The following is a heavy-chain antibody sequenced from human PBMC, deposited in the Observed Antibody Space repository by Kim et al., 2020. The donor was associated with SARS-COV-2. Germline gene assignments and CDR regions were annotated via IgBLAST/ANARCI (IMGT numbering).Heavy chain of an antibody. V-gene: IGHV4-34*01. Sequence: SETLSLTCAVYGGSFSGYYWSWIRQPPGKGLEWIGEINHSGSTNYNPSLKSRVTISVDTSKNQFSLKLSSVTAADTAVYYCARGRGGTTVVTLGLGYYYYGMDVWGPGTTVTVSS. CDR1: GGSFSGYY. CDR3: ARGRGGTTVVTLGLGYYYYGMDV. D-gene: IGHD4-17*01. CDR2: INHSGST. J-gene: IGHJ6*02.